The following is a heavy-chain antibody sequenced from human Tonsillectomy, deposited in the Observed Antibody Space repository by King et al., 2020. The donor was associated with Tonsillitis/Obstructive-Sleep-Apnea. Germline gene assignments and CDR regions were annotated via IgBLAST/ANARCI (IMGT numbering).Heavy chain of an antibody. V-gene: IGHV2-5*02. J-gene: IGHJ6*03. CDR1: GFSLSTSGVG. D-gene: IGHD2-2*02. Sequence: ITLKESGPTLVKPTQTLTLTCTFSGFSLSTSGVGVGWIRQPPGKALEWLALIYWDDDKRYSPSLKSRLTITKDTSKNQVVLTMTNMDPVDTATYYCAQGRTYCSSTSCYRPYYYYMDVWGKGTTVTVSS. CDR3: AQGRTYCSSTSCYRPYYYYMDV. CDR2: IYWDDDK.